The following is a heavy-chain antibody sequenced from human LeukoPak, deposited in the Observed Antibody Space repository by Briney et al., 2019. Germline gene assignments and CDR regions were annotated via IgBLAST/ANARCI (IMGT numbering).Heavy chain of an antibody. CDR3: ASGGNNYGHRSYFDY. J-gene: IGHJ4*02. V-gene: IGHV1-46*01. Sequence: ASVKVSCKASGDTFTSYYRHWVRQAPGQGLEWMGIINPSGTTSYAQKFQGRVTMTRDMSTRTVYMELSSLRSEDTAVYYCASGGNNYGHRSYFDYWGQGTLVTVSS. D-gene: IGHD1/OR15-1a*01. CDR1: GDTFTSYY. CDR2: INPSGTT.